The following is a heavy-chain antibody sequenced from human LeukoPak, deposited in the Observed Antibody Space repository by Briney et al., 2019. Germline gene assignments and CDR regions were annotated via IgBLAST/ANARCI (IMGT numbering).Heavy chain of an antibody. CDR2: INWNGGST. V-gene: IGHV3-20*01. CDR1: GFTFDDYG. CDR3: ARASGDYDFGFDP. Sequence: GRSLRLSCAASGFTFDDYGMSWVRQAPGKGLESVSGINWNGGSTGYADSVKGRFTISRDNAKNSLYLQMNSLRAEDTALYHCARASGDYDFGFDPWGQGTLVTVSS. J-gene: IGHJ5*02. D-gene: IGHD4-17*01.